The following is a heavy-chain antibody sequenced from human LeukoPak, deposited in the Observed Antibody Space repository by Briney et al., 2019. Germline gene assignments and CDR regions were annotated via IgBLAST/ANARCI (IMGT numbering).Heavy chain of an antibody. CDR3: ARREGSHYSVDI. CDR2: IYYSGVT. J-gene: IGHJ6*02. CDR1: GASLSSYY. V-gene: IGHV4-59*08. Sequence: SETLSLNCTVSGASLSSYYWSWIREVPGTGLEWIGSIYYSGVTNFNPPLKRRIAMSVDRSRNLFSLKLTSVTAADTAVYYCARREGSHYSVDIWGQGTTVTVSS. D-gene: IGHD2-15*01.